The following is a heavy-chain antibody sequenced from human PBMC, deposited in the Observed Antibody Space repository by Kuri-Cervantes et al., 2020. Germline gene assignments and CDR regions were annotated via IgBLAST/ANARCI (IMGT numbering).Heavy chain of an antibody. D-gene: IGHD6-19*01. CDR1: GYTFTSYG. CDR3: AISEGHAGSGFPLLSY. Sequence: GESLKISCKASGYTFTSYGISWVRQAPGQGLEWMGWISAYNGNTNYAQKPQGRVTMTTDTSTSTAYMELRSLRSDDTAVYYCAISEGHAGSGFPLLSYWGQGTLVTVSS. CDR2: ISAYNGNT. V-gene: IGHV1-18*01. J-gene: IGHJ4*02.